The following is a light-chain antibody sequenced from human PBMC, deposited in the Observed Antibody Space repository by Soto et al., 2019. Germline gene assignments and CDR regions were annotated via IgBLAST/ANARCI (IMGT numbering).Light chain of an antibody. CDR1: SSDVGGYNY. CDR3: SSYTSSSTLEVV. J-gene: IGLJ2*01. Sequence: QSVLTQPASVSGSPGQSITISCTGTSSDVGGYNYVSWYQQHPGKAPKLMIYDVSNRPSGVSNRFSGSKSGNTASLTISGLQAEDEADYYCSSYTSSSTLEVVFGGGPQLTVL. CDR2: DVS. V-gene: IGLV2-14*01.